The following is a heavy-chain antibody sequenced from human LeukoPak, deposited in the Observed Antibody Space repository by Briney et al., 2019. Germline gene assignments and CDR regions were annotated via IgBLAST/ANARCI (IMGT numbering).Heavy chain of an antibody. CDR1: GLHFSGTA. CDR3: AKDGAQYSSGPECDP. V-gene: IGHV3-23*01. Sequence: GGSLSLSCAASGLHFSGTAMSWVRQAPGKGLEWVSAISHDGMNAYYADSVKGRFTISRDTSKKTVSLEMSSLKAADTGVYYCAKDGAQYSSGPECDPRGQGALVTVSP. D-gene: IGHD6-19*01. CDR2: ISHDGMNA. J-gene: IGHJ5*02.